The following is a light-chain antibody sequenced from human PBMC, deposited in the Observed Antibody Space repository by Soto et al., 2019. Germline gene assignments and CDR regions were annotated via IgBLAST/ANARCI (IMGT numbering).Light chain of an antibody. CDR1: SSDIGAFDF. V-gene: IGLV2-14*01. CDR2: EVS. Sequence: SALAQPASVSGSPGQSITISCTGTSSDIGAFDFVSWYQQHPGKAPKLIIYEVSNRPSGLSNRFSGSKSGNTASLTISGLQAEDEADYYCQSYDSRLSGYVFGTGTKVTVL. CDR3: QSYDSRLSGYV. J-gene: IGLJ1*01.